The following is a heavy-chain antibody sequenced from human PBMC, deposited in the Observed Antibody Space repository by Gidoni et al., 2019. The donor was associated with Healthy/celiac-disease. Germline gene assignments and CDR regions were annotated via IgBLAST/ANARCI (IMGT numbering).Heavy chain of an antibody. V-gene: IGHV3-9*01. CDR2: NSWNSSSI. CDR3: AKDSGRGQWLLADAFDI. CDR1: GLPLDDYA. D-gene: IGHD6-19*01. Sequence: EVPLFVSGGVLARPRRSLSLSCASSGLPLDDYAMDWVRQAPGEGLVWVSGNSWNSSSIGYADSEKGRFNISRDKAKNSLYLQMNSLRAEDTALYYCAKDSGRGQWLLADAFDIWGQGTMVTVSS. J-gene: IGHJ3*02.